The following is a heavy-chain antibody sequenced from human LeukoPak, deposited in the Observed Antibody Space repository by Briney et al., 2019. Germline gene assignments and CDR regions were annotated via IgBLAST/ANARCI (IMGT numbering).Heavy chain of an antibody. CDR2: ISGSGGST. D-gene: IGHD1-26*01. Sequence: GGSLRLSCAASGFTFSSYSMNWVRQAPGRGLEWVSAISGSGGSTYYADSVKGRFTISRDNAKNSLYLQLNSLRAEDTAVYYCARSLVVGANPYHWGQGTLVTVSS. J-gene: IGHJ5*02. V-gene: IGHV3-21*01. CDR1: GFTFSSYS. CDR3: ARSLVVGANPYH.